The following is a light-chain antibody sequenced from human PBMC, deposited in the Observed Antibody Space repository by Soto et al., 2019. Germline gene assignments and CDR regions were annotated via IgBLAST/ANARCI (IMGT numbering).Light chain of an antibody. CDR3: CSYAGSSFNV. CDR2: DVS. J-gene: IGLJ1*01. Sequence: QSALTQPRSVSGSPGQSVTISCTGTSSDVGGYNYVSWYQQHPGKAPKLMIYDVSKRPSGVPDRFSGSKSGNTASLTISGLQAEDEADYYCCSYAGSSFNVFGTGTKLT. V-gene: IGLV2-11*01. CDR1: SSDVGGYNY.